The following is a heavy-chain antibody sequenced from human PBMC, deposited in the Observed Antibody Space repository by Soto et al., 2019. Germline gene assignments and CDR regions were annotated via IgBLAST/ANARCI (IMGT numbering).Heavy chain of an antibody. D-gene: IGHD1-26*01. CDR3: AREGSFYSFDN. Sequence: QVQLVDSGGGVVQPGRSLRLSCAASGFTFSSYAMHWVRQAPGKGLEWVAVISYDETNKYSADSVKGRFTISRDNDKNTVYLQMNRLRPEDTAVYYCAREGSFYSFDNWGQGTLVAVSP. CDR2: ISYDETNK. J-gene: IGHJ4*02. V-gene: IGHV3-30-3*01. CDR1: GFTFSSYA.